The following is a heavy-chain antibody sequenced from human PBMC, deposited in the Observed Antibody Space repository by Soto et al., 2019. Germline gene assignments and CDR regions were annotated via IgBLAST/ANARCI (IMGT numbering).Heavy chain of an antibody. Sequence: PSETLSLTCSVSGGFISNYYWTWIRHSPGKGLEWIGYVYNSGSTKYNPSLKSRLTISVDTSKNQFSLNLSSVTAADTAVYYCARDRLMATAGTARHYFGLDVWGQGTTVTVSS. V-gene: IGHV4-59*12. J-gene: IGHJ6*02. CDR3: ARDRLMATAGTARHYFGLDV. CDR1: GGFISNYY. D-gene: IGHD5-18*01. CDR2: VYNSGST.